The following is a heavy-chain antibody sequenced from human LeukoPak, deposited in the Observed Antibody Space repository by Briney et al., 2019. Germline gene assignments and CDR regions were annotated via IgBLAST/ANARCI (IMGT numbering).Heavy chain of an antibody. CDR2: ISRSSSTI. J-gene: IGHJ4*02. Sequence: GGSLRLSCAASGFTFSDYSMNWVRQAPGKGLEWVSYISRSSSTIYYADSVKGRFTISRDNAKNSLYLQMNSLRDEDTAVYYCARDVYYYGSGSNFDYWGQGTLVTVSS. CDR1: GFTFSDYS. CDR3: ARDVYYYGSGSNFDY. V-gene: IGHV3-48*02. D-gene: IGHD3-10*01.